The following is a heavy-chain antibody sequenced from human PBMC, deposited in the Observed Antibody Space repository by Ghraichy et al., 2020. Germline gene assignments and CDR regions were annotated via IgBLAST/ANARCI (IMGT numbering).Heavy chain of an antibody. CDR1: GFTFSDYY. J-gene: IGHJ4*02. Sequence: LSLTCAASGFTFSDYYMSWIRQAPGKGLEWVSYISSSGSTIYYADSVKGRFTISRDNAKNSLYLQMNSLRAEDTAVYYCARVVGARGTAYYFDYWGQGTLVTVSS. CDR3: ARVVGARGTAYYFDY. D-gene: IGHD1-26*01. CDR2: ISSSGSTI. V-gene: IGHV3-11*01.